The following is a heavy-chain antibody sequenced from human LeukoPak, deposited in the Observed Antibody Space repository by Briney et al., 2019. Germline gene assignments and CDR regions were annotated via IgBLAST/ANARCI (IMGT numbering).Heavy chain of an antibody. D-gene: IGHD1-7*01. CDR3: ARDVTGTARWYFDY. CDR1: GYTFTSHG. J-gene: IGHJ4*02. V-gene: IGHV1-18*01. Sequence: ASVKVSCKASGYTFTSHGISWVRQAPGQGLEWMTGISPYNGNTNYAQNFQGRVTMTIDTSTSTAYMELRSLRSDDTAVYYCARDVTGTARWYFDYWGQGTLVTVSS. CDR2: ISPYNGNT.